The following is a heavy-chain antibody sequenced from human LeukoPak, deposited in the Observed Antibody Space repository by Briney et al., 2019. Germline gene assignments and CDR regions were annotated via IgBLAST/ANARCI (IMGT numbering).Heavy chain of an antibody. CDR3: ARDRLYYGSGPGHYYYYMDV. Sequence: SQTLSLTCTVSGGSISSGSYYWSWIRQPAGKGLEWIGRIYTRGSTNYNPSLKSRVTISVDTSKNQFSLKLSSVTAADTAVYYCARDRLYYGSGPGHYYYYMDVWGKGTTVTISS. CDR2: IYTRGST. D-gene: IGHD3-10*01. J-gene: IGHJ6*03. CDR1: GGSISSGSYY. V-gene: IGHV4-61*02.